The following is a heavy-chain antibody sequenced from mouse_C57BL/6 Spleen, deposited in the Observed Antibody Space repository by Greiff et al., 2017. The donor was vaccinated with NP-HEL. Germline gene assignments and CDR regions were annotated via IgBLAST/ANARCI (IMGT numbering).Heavy chain of an antibody. V-gene: IGHV1-52*01. D-gene: IGHD1-2*01. Sequence: QVQLQQPGAELVRPGSSVKLSCKASGYTFTSYWMHWVKQRPIQGLEWIGNIDPSDSETHYNQKFKDKATLTVDKSSSTAYLQLSSLTSEDSAVYYCARRRLLRHFDYWGQGTTLTVSA. CDR1: GYTFTSYW. J-gene: IGHJ2*01. CDR2: IDPSDSET. CDR3: ARRRLLRHFDY.